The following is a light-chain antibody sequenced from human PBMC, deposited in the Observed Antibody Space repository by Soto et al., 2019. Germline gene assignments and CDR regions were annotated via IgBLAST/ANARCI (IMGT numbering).Light chain of an antibody. V-gene: IGLV2-14*03. CDR3: SSYTSSSPV. Sequence: QSALTQPASVSGSPGQSITISCTGPSSDVGGYIYVSWYQHHPGKAPKVMIYDVNNRPSGVSNRFSGSTSGNTASLTISGLQAEDEADYYCSSYTSSSPVFGGGTKLTVL. J-gene: IGLJ2*01. CDR2: DVN. CDR1: SSDVGGYIY.